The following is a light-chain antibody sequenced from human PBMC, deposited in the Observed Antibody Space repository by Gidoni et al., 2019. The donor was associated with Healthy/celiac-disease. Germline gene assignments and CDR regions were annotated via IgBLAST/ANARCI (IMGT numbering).Light chain of an antibody. CDR2: DAS. Sequence: EIVLTQSPATLSLSPGERATLSCRASQSVSSYLAWYQQKPGQAPRLLSYDASNRATGIPARFSGSGSGTDFTLTISSLEPEDFAVYYCQQRSNWPPLTFXGXTKVXIK. CDR3: QQRSNWPPLT. CDR1: QSVSSY. J-gene: IGKJ4*01. V-gene: IGKV3-11*01.